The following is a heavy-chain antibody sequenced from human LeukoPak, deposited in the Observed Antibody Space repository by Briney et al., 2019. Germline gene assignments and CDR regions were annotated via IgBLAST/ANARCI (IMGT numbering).Heavy chain of an antibody. CDR3: ARNNGMDV. CDR1: GFTFSNFW. Sequence: QAGGSLRLSCAASGFTFSNFWMHWVRQAPGKGLVWVALIYGDGSFTRYADSVKGRFTISRDNAKNTVYLQMNSLRAEDTALYHCARNNGMDVWGRGTTVIVSS. CDR2: IYGDGSFT. J-gene: IGHJ6*02. V-gene: IGHV3-74*01.